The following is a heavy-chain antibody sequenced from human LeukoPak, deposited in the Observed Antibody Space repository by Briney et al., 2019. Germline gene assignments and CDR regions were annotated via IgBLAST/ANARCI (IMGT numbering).Heavy chain of an antibody. CDR3: ARSSIAARHSSGFDY. Sequence: PSETLSLTCAVYGGSFSGYYWSWIRQPPGKGLEWIGEINHSGSTNYNPSLKSRATISVDTSKNQFSLKPSSVTAADTAVYYCARSSIAARHSSGFDYWGQGTLVTVSS. J-gene: IGHJ4*02. CDR2: INHSGST. V-gene: IGHV4-34*01. CDR1: GGSFSGYY. D-gene: IGHD6-6*01.